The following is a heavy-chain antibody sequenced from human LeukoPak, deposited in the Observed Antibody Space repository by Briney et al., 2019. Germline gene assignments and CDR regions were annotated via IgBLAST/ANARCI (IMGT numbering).Heavy chain of an antibody. CDR1: GFTFSSYW. V-gene: IGHV3-7*01. CDR3: ARGVTDDFWSGYYDWFDP. Sequence: GGSLRLSCAASGFTFSSYWMSWVRQAPGKGLEWVANIKQDGSEKYYVDSVKGRFTISRDNAKNSLYLQMNSLRAEDTAVYYCARGVTDDFWSGYYDWFDPWGQGTLVTVSS. J-gene: IGHJ5*02. CDR2: IKQDGSEK. D-gene: IGHD3-3*01.